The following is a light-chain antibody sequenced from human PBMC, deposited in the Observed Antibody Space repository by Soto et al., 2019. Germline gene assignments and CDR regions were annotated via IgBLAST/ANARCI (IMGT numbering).Light chain of an antibody. CDR3: QQRSDWQYT. V-gene: IGKV3-11*01. Sequence: EIVLTQSPATLSLSPGERATLSCRASQSVSSNLAWYQQKPGQAPRLLIYDTSNRATGIPARFSGSGSGTDFTLTISCLEPEDFAIYYCQQRSDWQYTFGQGTKLEI. CDR2: DTS. J-gene: IGKJ2*01. CDR1: QSVSSN.